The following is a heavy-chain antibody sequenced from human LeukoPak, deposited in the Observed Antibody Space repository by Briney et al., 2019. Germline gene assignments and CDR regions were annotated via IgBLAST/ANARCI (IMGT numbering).Heavy chain of an antibody. CDR1: GFTFSSYS. D-gene: IGHD6-19*01. J-gene: IGHJ6*02. Sequence: GGSLGLSCAASGFTFSSYSMNWVRQAPGKGLEWVSSISSSSSYIYYADSVKGRFTISRDNAKNSLYLQMNSLRAEDTAVYYCARHPYIAVAGTYYYYGMDVWGQGTTVTVSS. CDR2: ISSSSSYI. V-gene: IGHV3-21*01. CDR3: ARHPYIAVAGTYYYYGMDV.